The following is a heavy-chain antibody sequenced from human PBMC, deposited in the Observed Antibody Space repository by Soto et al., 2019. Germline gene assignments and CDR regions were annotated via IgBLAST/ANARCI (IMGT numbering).Heavy chain of an antibody. CDR2: IWYDGSNK. V-gene: IGHV3-33*01. Sequence: GGSLRLSCAASGFTFSSYGMHWVRQAPGKGLEWVAVIWYDGSNKYYADSVKGRFTISRDNSKNTLYLQMNSLRAEDTAVYYCARDISHYDSSGYTFFDYWGQGTLVTVSS. D-gene: IGHD3-22*01. CDR3: ARDISHYDSSGYTFFDY. CDR1: GFTFSSYG. J-gene: IGHJ4*02.